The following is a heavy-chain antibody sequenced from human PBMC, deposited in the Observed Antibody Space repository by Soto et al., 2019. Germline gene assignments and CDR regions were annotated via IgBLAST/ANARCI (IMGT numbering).Heavy chain of an antibody. Sequence: GASVKVSCKASGYTFTNYGITWVRQAPGQGLEWMGWISAYNGNTNYAQKLQVRVTMTTDTSTSTAYMELRSLRSDDTAVYYCARVGDTAMDFSKYYGMDVWGQGTTVIVSS. V-gene: IGHV1-18*01. D-gene: IGHD5-18*01. CDR3: ARVGDTAMDFSKYYGMDV. J-gene: IGHJ6*02. CDR2: ISAYNGNT. CDR1: GYTFTNYG.